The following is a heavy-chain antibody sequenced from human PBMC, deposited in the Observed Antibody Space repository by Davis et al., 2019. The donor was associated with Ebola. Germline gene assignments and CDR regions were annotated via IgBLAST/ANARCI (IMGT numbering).Heavy chain of an antibody. J-gene: IGHJ6*02. CDR1: GYSFTGNY. CDR3: AREEDQLLFFYYYGMDV. Sequence: ASVKVSCKASGYSFTGNYVQWVRQAPGQRLEWMGWINAGNGNTKYSQKFQGRVTITRDTSASTAYMELSSLRSEDTAVYYCAREEDQLLFFYYYGMDVWGQGTTVTVSS. CDR2: INAGNGNT. D-gene: IGHD2-2*01. V-gene: IGHV1-3*01.